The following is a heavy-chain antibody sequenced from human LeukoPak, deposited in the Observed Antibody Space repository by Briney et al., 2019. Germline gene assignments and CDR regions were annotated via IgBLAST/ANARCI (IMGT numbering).Heavy chain of an antibody. V-gene: IGHV1-69*04. CDR1: GGTFSSYA. CDR2: IIPILGIA. J-gene: IGHJ4*02. Sequence: SVKVSCKASGGTFSSYAISWVRQAPGQGLEWMGRIIPILGIANYAQKFQGRVTITADKSTSTAYMELSSLRSEDTAVYYCARDPPYDSSGYYDYWGQGTLVTVSS. CDR3: ARDPPYDSSGYYDY. D-gene: IGHD3-22*01.